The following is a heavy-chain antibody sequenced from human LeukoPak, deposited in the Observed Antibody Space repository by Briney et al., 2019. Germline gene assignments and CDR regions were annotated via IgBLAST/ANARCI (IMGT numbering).Heavy chain of an antibody. CDR2: YYSRGHT. Sequence: SEPLSPTCTVSGGAIISYYWGWIRKPPGKAREWNGHYYSRGHTNYTPSLESRVTISVDTSKNQFSLKLTSVIAADTAVYYCAKACLAFDIWGQGTLVTVSS. CDR3: AKACLAFDI. J-gene: IGHJ3*02. V-gene: IGHV4-59*01. CDR1: GGAIISYY.